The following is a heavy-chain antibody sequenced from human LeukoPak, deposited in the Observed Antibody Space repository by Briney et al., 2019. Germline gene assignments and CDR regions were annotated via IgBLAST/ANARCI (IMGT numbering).Heavy chain of an antibody. J-gene: IGHJ4*02. D-gene: IGHD3-22*01. Sequence: PGGSLRLSCAASGFTFSSYSMNWVRQAPGKGLEWVSSISSSSNYIYYADSVKGRVTISRDNAKNSLYLQMNSLRAEDTAVYYCARDHATYYYDSSGYYDYWGQGTLVTVSS. CDR1: GFTFSSYS. V-gene: IGHV3-21*01. CDR3: ARDHATYYYDSSGYYDY. CDR2: ISSSSNYI.